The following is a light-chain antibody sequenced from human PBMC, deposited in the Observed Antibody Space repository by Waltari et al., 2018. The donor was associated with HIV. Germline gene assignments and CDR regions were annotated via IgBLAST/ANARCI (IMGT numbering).Light chain of an antibody. J-gene: IGLJ3*02. V-gene: IGLV2-23*01. Sequence: QSALTQPASVSGSPGQSITISCTGTSSAGGSYNLVSWYQQHPGKAPKLMIYEGSKRPSGVSNRFSGSKSGNTASLTISGLQAEDEADYYCCSYAGSSTSWVFGGGTKLTVL. CDR3: CSYAGSSTSWV. CDR2: EGS. CDR1: SSAGGSYNL.